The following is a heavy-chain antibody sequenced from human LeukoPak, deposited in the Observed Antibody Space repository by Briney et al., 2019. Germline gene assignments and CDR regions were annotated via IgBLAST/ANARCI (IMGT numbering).Heavy chain of an antibody. D-gene: IGHD4-11*01. J-gene: IGHJ4*02. CDR2: ISSSVSII. Sequence: GGSLRLSCAASGFTFSSYSMNWVRQAPGKGLEWVSYISSSVSIIYYADSVKGRFTISRDNSKNTLYLQMNSLRAEDTAVYYCAKDGPPTVTRGSFDYWGQGTLVTVSS. V-gene: IGHV3-48*01. CDR1: GFTFSSYS. CDR3: AKDGPPTVTRGSFDY.